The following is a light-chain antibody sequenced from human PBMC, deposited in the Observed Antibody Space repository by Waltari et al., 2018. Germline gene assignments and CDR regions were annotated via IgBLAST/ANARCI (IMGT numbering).Light chain of an antibody. V-gene: IGLV2-23*02. J-gene: IGLJ3*02. CDR2: EVS. CDR3: CSYAGSSLV. Sequence: QSALTQPASVSGSPGQSITISCTGTSSDVGRYNIVSWYQQHPGKAPKLMIYEVSKRPSGVSNRFSGSKSGNTASLTISGLQAEDEADYYCCSYAGSSLVFGGGTKLTVL. CDR1: SSDVGRYNI.